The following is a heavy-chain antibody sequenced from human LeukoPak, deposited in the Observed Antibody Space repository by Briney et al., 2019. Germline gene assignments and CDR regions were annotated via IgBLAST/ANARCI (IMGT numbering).Heavy chain of an antibody. CDR1: GFTFSDYY. D-gene: IGHD3-22*01. CDR2: ARNEANSHTT. J-gene: IGHJ4*02. Sequence: GGSLRLSCVASGFTFSDYYMDWVRQAPGKGLEWVGRARNEANSHTTEYAASVEGRFIISRDDSKSSLYLQMNSLKTEDTAVYFCARRGFSDSRGYYPDFDYWGRGTLVTVSS. CDR3: ARRGFSDSRGYYPDFDY. V-gene: IGHV3-72*01.